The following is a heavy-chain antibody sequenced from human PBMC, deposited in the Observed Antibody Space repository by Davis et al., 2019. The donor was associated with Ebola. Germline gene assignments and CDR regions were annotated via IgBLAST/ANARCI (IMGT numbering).Heavy chain of an antibody. CDR3: ASHGIIAVAAQGEGNWFDP. CDR2: IDPSDSYT. Sequence: PGGSLRLSCKGSGYSFTSYWISWVRQMPGKGLEWMGRIDPSDSYTNYSPSFQGHVTISADKSISTAYLQWSSLKASDTAMYYCASHGIIAVAAQGEGNWFDPWGQGTLVTVSS. CDR1: GYSFTSYW. V-gene: IGHV5-10-1*01. J-gene: IGHJ5*02. D-gene: IGHD6-19*01.